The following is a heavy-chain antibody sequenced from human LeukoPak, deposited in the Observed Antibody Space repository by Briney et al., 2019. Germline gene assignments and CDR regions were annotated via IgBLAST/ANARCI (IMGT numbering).Heavy chain of an antibody. CDR3: ARGGYYYGSGSHGLPDY. Sequence: SETLSLTCTVSGDSISSTSYYWGWIRQPPGKGLEWIGSIYYSGSTYYNPSLKSRVTISLDTSKNQLSLKLSSVTAADTAVYYCARGGYYYGSGSHGLPDYWGQGTLVTVSS. J-gene: IGHJ4*02. D-gene: IGHD3-10*01. CDR2: IYYSGST. CDR1: GDSISSTSYY. V-gene: IGHV4-39*01.